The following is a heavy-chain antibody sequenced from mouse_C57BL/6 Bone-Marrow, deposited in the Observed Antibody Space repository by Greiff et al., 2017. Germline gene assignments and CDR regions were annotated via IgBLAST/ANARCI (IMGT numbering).Heavy chain of an antibody. V-gene: IGHV1-55*01. CDR2: IFPGSGST. J-gene: IGHJ2*01. D-gene: IGHD2-12*01. CDR1: GYTFTSYW. Sequence: QVQLQQPGAELVKPGASVKMSCKASGYTFTSYWITWVKQRPGQGLEWIGDIFPGSGSTNYNEKFKSKATLTVDTSSSAAYMQLSSLKYEDSEVYYCASSGYPYSFSFDYWGQGTTLTVSS. CDR3: ASSGYPYSFSFDY.